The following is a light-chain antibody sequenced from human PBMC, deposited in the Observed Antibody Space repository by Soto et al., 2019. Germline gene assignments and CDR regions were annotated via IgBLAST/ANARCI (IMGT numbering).Light chain of an antibody. CDR1: QSISSN. CDR3: QQYNNWPWT. V-gene: IGKV3-15*01. J-gene: IGKJ1*01. Sequence: EIVMTQSPAPLSVSPGERATLSCRASQSISSNLAWYQQKPGQAPRLLIHGASTRATGFPARFSGSGSGTDFTLTISSLQSEDFAVYYCQQYNNWPWTFGQGAKVDIK. CDR2: GAS.